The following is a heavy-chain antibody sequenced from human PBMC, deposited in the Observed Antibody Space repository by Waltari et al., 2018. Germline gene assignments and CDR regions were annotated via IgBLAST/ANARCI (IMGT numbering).Heavy chain of an antibody. J-gene: IGHJ4*02. D-gene: IGHD2-2*01. CDR2: INHNESA. CDR3: ARGGYCSNTSCYSAAAEDY. V-gene: IGHV4-34*01. Sequence: QVQLQQWGAGLLKPSETLSLTCAVYGGSFSGYYWSWIRQPPGKGLEWIGEINHNESANDNPALKRRVTISVDTSKNQFSRKLSSVTAADTAVYYCARGGYCSNTSCYSAAAEDYWGQGTLVTVSS. CDR1: GGSFSGYY.